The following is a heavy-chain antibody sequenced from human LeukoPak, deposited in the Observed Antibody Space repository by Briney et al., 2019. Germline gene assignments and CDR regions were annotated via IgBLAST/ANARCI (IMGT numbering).Heavy chain of an antibody. J-gene: IGHJ4*02. D-gene: IGHD3-22*01. CDR2: IYYSGTT. Sequence: SETLSLTCSVSSGSISSGSYYWGWLRQSPGKGLEWIGSIYYSGTTYYNPSLKSRVTISVDTSRNQFSLKLTSVTAADTAVYYCARGNYYDSSGYYFPIDYWGQGTLVTVSS. CDR1: SGSISSGSYY. CDR3: ARGNYYDSSGYYFPIDY. V-gene: IGHV4-39*01.